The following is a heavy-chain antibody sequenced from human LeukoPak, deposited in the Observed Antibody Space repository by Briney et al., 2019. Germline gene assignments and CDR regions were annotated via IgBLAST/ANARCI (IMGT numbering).Heavy chain of an antibody. CDR3: AKARAIRNWFDP. CDR2: ISGSGGST. V-gene: IGHV3-23*01. CDR1: GFTFSSYA. Sequence: GGSLRLSCAASGFTFSSYAMSWVRQAPGKGLEWVSAISGSGGSTYYAGSVKGRFTISRDNSKNTLYLQMNSLRAEDTAVYYCAKARAIRNWFDPWGQGALVTVSS. J-gene: IGHJ5*02.